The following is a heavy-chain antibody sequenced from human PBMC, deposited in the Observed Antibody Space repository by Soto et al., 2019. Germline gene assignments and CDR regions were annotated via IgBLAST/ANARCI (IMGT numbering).Heavy chain of an antibody. J-gene: IGHJ6*02. CDR3: ARGAAAGHYYYYYGMDV. D-gene: IGHD6-13*01. CDR2: IIPIFGTA. CDR1: GGTFSSYA. Sequence: SVKVSCKASGGTFSSYAISWVRQAPGQGLEWMGGIIPIFGTANYAQKFQGRVTITADESTSTAYMELSSLRSEDTAVYYCARGAAAGHYYYYYGMDVWGQGTTVTVSS. V-gene: IGHV1-69*13.